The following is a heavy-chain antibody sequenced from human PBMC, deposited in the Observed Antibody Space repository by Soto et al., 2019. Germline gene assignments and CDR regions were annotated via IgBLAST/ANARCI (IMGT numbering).Heavy chain of an antibody. D-gene: IGHD5-12*01. J-gene: IGHJ4*02. CDR3: ARALRGSDYYYFDY. V-gene: IGHV3-21*01. CDR1: GFTFSSYS. CDR2: INSVSSDI. Sequence: PGGSLRLSCEASGFTFSSYSMNWVRQAPGKGLEWVSSINSVSSDIHYADSVKGRFTVSRDNSKNTLYLQMNSLRTDDSAFYYCARALRGSDYYYFDYWGQGTLVTVSS.